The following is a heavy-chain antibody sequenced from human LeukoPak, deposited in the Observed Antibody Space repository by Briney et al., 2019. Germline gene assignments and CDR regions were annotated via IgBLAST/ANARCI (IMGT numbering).Heavy chain of an antibody. J-gene: IGHJ6*03. CDR2: IYPGDSDT. D-gene: IGHD2-2*01. CDR3: ARHVGGYCSSTSCSYYYMDV. V-gene: IGHV5-51*01. Sequence: GESLKISCKGSGYSFTSYWIGWVRQMPGKGLEWMGIIYPGDSDTRYSPSFQGQVTISADKSISTAYLQWSSLKASDTAMYYCARHVGGYCSSTSCSYYYMDVWGKGTTVTVSS. CDR1: GYSFTSYW.